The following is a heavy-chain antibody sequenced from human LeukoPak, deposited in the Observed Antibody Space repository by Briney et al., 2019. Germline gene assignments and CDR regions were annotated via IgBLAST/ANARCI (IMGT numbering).Heavy chain of an antibody. V-gene: IGHV4-59*08. Sequence: KSSGTLSLTCTVSGGSISSYYWSWIRQPPGKGLEWIGYILYSGTTNSNPSLKSRVTISVDTSKNQISLKLSSVTAADTAVYYCARMGGYSGYATHWGQGTLVTVSS. CDR1: GGSISSYY. D-gene: IGHD5-12*01. J-gene: IGHJ4*02. CDR3: ARMGGYSGYATH. CDR2: ILYSGTT.